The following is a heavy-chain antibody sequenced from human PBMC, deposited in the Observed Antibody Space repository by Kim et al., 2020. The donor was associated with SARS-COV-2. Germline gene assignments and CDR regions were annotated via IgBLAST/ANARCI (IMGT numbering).Heavy chain of an antibody. J-gene: IGHJ6*02. CDR3: ARDGDYGGDGMDV. CDR1: GFIFSDYY. Sequence: GGSLRLSCAASGFIFSDYYMNWIRQAPGKGLEWLAHISSRGSHTNEADSVKGRFIISRDNAKSSVYLQMSGLRAEDTALYFCARDGDYGGDGMDVWGQGTTVTVSS. CDR2: ISSRGSHT. V-gene: IGHV3-11*06. D-gene: IGHD2-21*02.